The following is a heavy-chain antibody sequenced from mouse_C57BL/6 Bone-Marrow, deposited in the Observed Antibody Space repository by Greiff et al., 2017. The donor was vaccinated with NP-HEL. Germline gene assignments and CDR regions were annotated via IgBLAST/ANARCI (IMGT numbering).Heavy chain of an antibody. CDR2: IYHGDGDT. J-gene: IGHJ4*01. CDR1: GYAFSSYW. CDR3: ARKGYDDYAMDY. D-gene: IGHD2-2*01. Sequence: VQLQQSGAELVKPGASVKISCKASGYAFSSYWMTWVKQRPGKGLEWIGQIYHGDGDTNYNGKLKGKATLTADKSSSTADMQLSSLTSEDSAVYFCARKGYDDYAMDYWGQGTSVTVSS. V-gene: IGHV1-80*01.